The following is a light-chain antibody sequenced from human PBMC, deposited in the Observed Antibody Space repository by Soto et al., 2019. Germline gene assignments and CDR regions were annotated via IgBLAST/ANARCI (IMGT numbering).Light chain of an antibody. Sequence: EIVMTQSPATLSVSPGERATLSCRASQSVSSNLAWYQQKPGQAPRLLIYGASTRATGIPARFSGSGSGTEFTLTISSLQSEDFAVYYCQQYNNWPPWTFGPGTTVE. CDR1: QSVSSN. CDR2: GAS. CDR3: QQYNNWPPWT. V-gene: IGKV3-15*01. J-gene: IGKJ1*01.